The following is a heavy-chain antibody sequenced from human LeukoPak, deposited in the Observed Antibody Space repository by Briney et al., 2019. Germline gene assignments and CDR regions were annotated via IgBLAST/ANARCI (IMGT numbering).Heavy chain of an antibody. Sequence: PSDTLSLTCAFYGRSFIVYYWSWIRQPPGKGLEWIGQINRSGSTNYNPSLKSRVTISVDTPKNQLSLKLRSVAPADTALFFCARTQETGYSSGRYDSYYYMDVWGKGTTVPISS. CDR3: ARTQETGYSSGRYDSYYYMDV. D-gene: IGHD6-19*01. CDR2: INRSGST. CDR1: GRSFIVYY. V-gene: IGHV4-34*01. J-gene: IGHJ6*03.